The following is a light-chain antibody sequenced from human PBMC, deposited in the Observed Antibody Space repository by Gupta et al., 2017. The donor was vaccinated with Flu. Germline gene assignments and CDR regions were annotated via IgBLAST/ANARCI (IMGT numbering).Light chain of an antibody. Sequence: SSDVGDNNYVSWYQQRPGKAPQVIIFEVTKRPSGVPDRFSGSKSANTASLTVSGLQAEDEADYFCSAYAGSNNWVLGGGTKLTVL. CDR1: SSDVGDNNY. J-gene: IGLJ3*02. CDR2: EVT. CDR3: SAYAGSNNWV. V-gene: IGLV2-8*01.